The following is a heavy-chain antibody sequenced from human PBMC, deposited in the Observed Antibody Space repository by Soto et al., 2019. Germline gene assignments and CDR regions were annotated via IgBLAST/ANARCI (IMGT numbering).Heavy chain of an antibody. CDR2: IYYSGST. D-gene: IGHD6-13*01. CDR1: GGSISSSSYY. J-gene: IGHJ4*02. CDR3: ARNVRYSSSWYGSAPGGDYFDY. Sequence: QLQLQESGPGLVKPSETLSLTYTVSGGSISSSSYYWGWIRQPPGKGLEWIGSIYYSGSTYYNPSLKSRVPISLDTSKNQFSLKLSSVTAADTAVYYCARNVRYSSSWYGSAPGGDYFDYWGQGTLVSVSS. V-gene: IGHV4-39*01.